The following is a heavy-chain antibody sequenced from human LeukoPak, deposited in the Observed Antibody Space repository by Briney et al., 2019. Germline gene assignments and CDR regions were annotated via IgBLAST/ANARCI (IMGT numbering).Heavy chain of an antibody. D-gene: IGHD2-2*01. CDR1: RYTFTSNY. CDR3: ARDRADQNDAFDI. Sequence: ASVKVSCKASRYTFTSNYIHWVRQAPGQGLEWMGMIYPRDGSTSYAQKFQGRVTVTRDTSTSTVHMELSGLRSGDTAVYYCARDRADQNDAFDIWGQGTMVTVSS. V-gene: IGHV1-46*01. J-gene: IGHJ3*02. CDR2: IYPRDGST.